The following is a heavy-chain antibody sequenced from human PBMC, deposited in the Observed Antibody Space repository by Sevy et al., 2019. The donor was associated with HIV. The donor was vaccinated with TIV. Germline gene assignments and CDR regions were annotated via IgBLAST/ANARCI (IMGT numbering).Heavy chain of an antibody. V-gene: IGHV3-48*04. Sequence: GGSLRLSCAASGFTFSVYSMNWVRQAPGKGLEWLSYIGSSGSTIAYADSVKGRFTISRDNAWSLLFLQMNSLRPEDTAVYYCTSDVYYSDGSGYDFEHWGHGTLVTVSS. D-gene: IGHD3-22*01. CDR3: TSDVYYSDGSGYDFEH. CDR2: IGSSGSTI. J-gene: IGHJ4*01. CDR1: GFTFSVYS.